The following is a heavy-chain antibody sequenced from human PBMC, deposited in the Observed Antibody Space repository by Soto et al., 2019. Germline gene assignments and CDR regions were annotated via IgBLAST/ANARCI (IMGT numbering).Heavy chain of an antibody. Sequence: PGGSLRLSCAASGFTFSGSAMHWVRQASGKGLEWVGRIRSKANSYATAYAASVKGRFTISRDDSKNTAYLRMNSLKIEDTAVYYCTSPRYSSGSGYWGQGTLVTVSS. CDR3: TSPRYSSGSGY. J-gene: IGHJ4*02. CDR1: GFTFSGSA. V-gene: IGHV3-73*01. CDR2: IRSKANSYAT. D-gene: IGHD6-19*01.